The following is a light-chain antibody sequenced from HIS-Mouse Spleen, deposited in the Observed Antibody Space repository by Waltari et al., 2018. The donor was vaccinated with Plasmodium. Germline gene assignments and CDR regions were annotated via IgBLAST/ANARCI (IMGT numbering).Light chain of an antibody. CDR1: ALPKQY. CDR2: EDS. V-gene: IGLV3-10*01. J-gene: IGLJ3*02. Sequence: SYELTQPPSVSVSPGQPARITCSGDALPKQYAYWYQQNSGQAPVLVIYEDSKRPSGIPERFSGSSSGTMATLTISGAQVEDEADYYCYSTDSSGNHRVFGGGTKLTVL. CDR3: YSTDSSGNHRV.